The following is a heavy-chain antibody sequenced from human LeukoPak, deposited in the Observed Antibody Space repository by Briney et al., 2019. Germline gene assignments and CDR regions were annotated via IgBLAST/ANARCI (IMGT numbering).Heavy chain of an antibody. CDR3: ARFSVAAAGTGWFDP. V-gene: IGHV4-4*02. D-gene: IGHD6-13*01. J-gene: IGHJ5*02. CDR1: GDSISSNNW. Sequence: SETLSLTCAVSGDSISSNNWWSWVRQPPGKGLQWIGEIYHSGNTNYNPSLKSRVTISVDTSKNQLSLKLSSVTAADTAVYYCARFSVAAAGTGWFDPWGQGTLVTVSA. CDR2: IYHSGNT.